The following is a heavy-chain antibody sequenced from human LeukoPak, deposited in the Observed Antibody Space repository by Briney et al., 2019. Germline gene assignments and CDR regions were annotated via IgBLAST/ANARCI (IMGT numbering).Heavy chain of an antibody. J-gene: IGHJ4*02. V-gene: IGHV3-21*01. Sequence: GGSLRLSCAASGFTFSSYAMNWVRQAPGKGLEWVSSISSSSSYIYYADSVKGRFTISRDNAKNSLYLQMNSLRAEDTAVYYCARGSDFGVVTCWGQGTLVTVSS. CDR3: ARGSDFGVVTC. CDR1: GFTFSSYA. CDR2: ISSSSSYI. D-gene: IGHD3-3*01.